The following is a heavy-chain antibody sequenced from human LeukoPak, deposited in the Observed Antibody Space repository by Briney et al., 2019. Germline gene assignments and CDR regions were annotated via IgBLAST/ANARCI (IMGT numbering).Heavy chain of an antibody. CDR3: ARVKPHRDYVDS. D-gene: IGHD3-16*02. CDR1: GYTFTSYG. Sequence: ASVKVSCKASGYTFTSYGISWVRQAPGQGLEWMGWISAYNGNTNYAQKLQGRVTMTTDTSTRTAYMELRSLRSDYTAVYYCARVKPHRDYVDSWGQGTLVTVSS. CDR2: ISAYNGNT. V-gene: IGHV1-18*01. J-gene: IGHJ4*02.